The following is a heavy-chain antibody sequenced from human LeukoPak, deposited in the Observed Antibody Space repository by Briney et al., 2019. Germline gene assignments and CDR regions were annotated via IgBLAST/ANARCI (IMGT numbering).Heavy chain of an antibody. D-gene: IGHD3-10*01. V-gene: IGHV4-59*12. CDR3: ARRRAVNGSGSPRYYFDY. CDR1: GGSISSYY. J-gene: IGHJ4*02. CDR2: IYYSGST. Sequence: KASETLSLTCTVSGGSISSYYWSWIRQPPGKGLEWLGYIYYSGSTGYNPSLKSRVTTSVDTSKKQISLKLSSVTAADTAVYYCARRRAVNGSGSPRYYFDYWGQGTLVTVSS.